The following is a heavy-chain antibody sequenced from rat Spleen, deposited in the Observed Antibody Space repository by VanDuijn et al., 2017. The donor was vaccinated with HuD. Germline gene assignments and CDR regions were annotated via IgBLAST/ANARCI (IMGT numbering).Heavy chain of an antibody. J-gene: IGHJ1*01. CDR1: GFIFSDHY. CDR3: ERQGYLRDWYFDF. D-gene: IGHD2-7*01. Sequence: EVQLVESDGGLVRPGRSLKLSCAASGFIFSDHYVAWVRQAPTKGLEWVATINYDGSSTYYRDSGKGRFTIPRENAKSALYLQMDSLRSEDTATLYSERQGYLRDWYFDFWGPGTMVTVSS. CDR2: INYDGSST. V-gene: IGHV5-29*01.